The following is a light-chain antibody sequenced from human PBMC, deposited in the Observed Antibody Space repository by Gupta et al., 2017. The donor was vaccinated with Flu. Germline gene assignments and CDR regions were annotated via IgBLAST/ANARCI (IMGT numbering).Light chain of an antibody. CDR3: QQSYSTLRGT. V-gene: IGKV1-39*01. CDR1: QNIRNY. CDR2: TAS. J-gene: IGKJ2*01. Sequence: DIQMTQSPFSLSASVGDRVTITCRASQNIRNYLNWYQQKPGKGPNLLIYTASTLQSGVPSRFSGSGSGTDFTLTINSRQQEDFATYYCQQSYSTLRGTFGQGTKLEI.